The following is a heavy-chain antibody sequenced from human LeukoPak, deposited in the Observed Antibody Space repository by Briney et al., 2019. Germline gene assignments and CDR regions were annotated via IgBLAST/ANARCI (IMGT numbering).Heavy chain of an antibody. Sequence: SETLSLTCTVSGGSISSYYWSWIRPPPGKGREWIGYIYYSWSAIYNPSLISRVTISVDTSKNQFSPNLSSVTAAETDVNYCARFFWSSSKGLDYWGQGTLVTVS. CDR3: ARFFWSSSKGLDY. J-gene: IGHJ4*01. CDR2: IYYSWSA. D-gene: IGHD3-3*01. V-gene: IGHV4-59*08. CDR1: GGSISSYY.